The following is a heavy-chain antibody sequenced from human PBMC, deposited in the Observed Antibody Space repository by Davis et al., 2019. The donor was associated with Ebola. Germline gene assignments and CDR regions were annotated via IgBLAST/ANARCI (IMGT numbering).Heavy chain of an antibody. Sequence: GESLKISCAASGFTVSSNYMSWVRQAPGKGLEWVSVIYSGGSTYYADSVKGRFTISRDNSKNTLYLQMNSLRAEDTAVYYCARRLGELLYYYYGMDVWGQGTTVTVSS. CDR2: IYSGGST. V-gene: IGHV3-53*01. D-gene: IGHD3-16*01. CDR1: GFTVSSNY. CDR3: ARRLGELLYYYYGMDV. J-gene: IGHJ6*02.